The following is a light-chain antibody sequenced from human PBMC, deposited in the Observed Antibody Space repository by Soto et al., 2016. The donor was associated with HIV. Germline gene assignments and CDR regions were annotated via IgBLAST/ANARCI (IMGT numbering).Light chain of an antibody. Sequence: QQKPGRAPKRLIYLISTLQSGVPSRFSGSGSGTEFTLTISSLQPEDVATYYCQQYVNLPAYTFGQGTKLEIK. CDR3: QQYVNLPAYT. J-gene: IGKJ2*01. CDR2: LIS. V-gene: IGKV1-17*01.